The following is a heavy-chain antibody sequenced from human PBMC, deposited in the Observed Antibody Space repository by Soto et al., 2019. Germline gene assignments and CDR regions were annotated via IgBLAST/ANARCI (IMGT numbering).Heavy chain of an antibody. CDR3: ARAWVVVTAPDY. Sequence: VASVKVSCKASGYTFTSYAIHWVRQAPGQRLEWMGWINAGNGNTKYSQKFQGRVTITRDTSASTAYMELSSLRSEDTAVYYCARAWVVVTAPDYWGQGTLVTVS. D-gene: IGHD2-21*02. V-gene: IGHV1-3*01. CDR2: INAGNGNT. CDR1: GYTFTSYA. J-gene: IGHJ4*02.